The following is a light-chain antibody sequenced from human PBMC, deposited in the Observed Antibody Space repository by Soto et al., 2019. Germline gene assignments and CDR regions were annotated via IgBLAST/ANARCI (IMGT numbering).Light chain of an antibody. J-gene: IGKJ1*01. V-gene: IGKV1-5*03. Sequence: DIQMTQSPSTLSAFVGDRVTLTCRASQSISNWLAWYQQKPGYAPKLLIYKVSTLNTGVPSRFSGSGSGTGFTLTISSLQPDDFATYYCQQYSRDPWTFGQGTKVDI. CDR1: QSISNW. CDR3: QQYSRDPWT. CDR2: KVS.